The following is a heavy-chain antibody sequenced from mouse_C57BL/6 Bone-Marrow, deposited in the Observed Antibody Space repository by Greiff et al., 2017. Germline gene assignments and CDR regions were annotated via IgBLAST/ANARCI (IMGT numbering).Heavy chain of an antibody. J-gene: IGHJ3*01. CDR2: IDPANGNT. D-gene: IGHD1-1*02. Sequence: EVQLQQSGAELVRPGASVKLSCTASGFNIKDDYMHWVKQRPEQGLEWIGWIDPANGNTKYAPKFQGKATITADTSSNTAYLQLSSLTSEDTAIYYCARDGGGGFAYWGQGTLVTVAA. CDR3: ARDGGGGFAY. CDR1: GFNIKDDY. V-gene: IGHV14-3*01.